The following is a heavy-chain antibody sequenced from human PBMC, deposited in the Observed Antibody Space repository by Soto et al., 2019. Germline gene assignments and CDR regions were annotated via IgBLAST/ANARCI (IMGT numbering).Heavy chain of an antibody. D-gene: IGHD2-15*01. V-gene: IGHV1-18*04. Sequence: QVQLVQSGAEVKKPGASVKVSCKASGYTFRNYGISWVRQAPGQGLEWMGWISVYNGNTNYAQKLQGRVTMTTDTSTRTAYMELRSLRSDHTAVYYCARVADTNPQDYWGQGTLVTVSS. CDR1: GYTFRNYG. CDR3: ARVADTNPQDY. CDR2: ISVYNGNT. J-gene: IGHJ4*02.